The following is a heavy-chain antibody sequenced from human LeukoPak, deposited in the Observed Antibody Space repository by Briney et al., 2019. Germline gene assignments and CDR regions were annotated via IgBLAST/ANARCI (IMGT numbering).Heavy chain of an antibody. CDR1: GYTFTHNW. CDR2: VFPADSNT. Sequence: GESLKISCKVSGYTFTHNWIGWVRQKPGRGLEWLGVVFPADSNTAYNSSFRGQVTISVDKSIDTAYLQWGSLKASDSAMYYCARRVGSSLNYYFDYWGQGTLVIVSS. V-gene: IGHV5-51*01. CDR3: ARRVGSSLNYYFDY. D-gene: IGHD6-6*01. J-gene: IGHJ4*02.